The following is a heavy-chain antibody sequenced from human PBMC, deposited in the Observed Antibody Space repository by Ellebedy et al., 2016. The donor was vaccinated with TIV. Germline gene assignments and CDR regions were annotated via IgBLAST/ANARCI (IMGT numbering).Heavy chain of an antibody. CDR2: IYYSGST. J-gene: IGHJ4*02. CDR3: TRLADHGYAPH. CDR1: GGSISNYY. Sequence: MPSETLSLTCTVSGGSISNYYWSWIRQPPGKGLEWIGYIYYSGSTKYNPSLKSRLTISVATPKNQFSLNLRSVTAADTAVYYCTRLADHGYAPHWGQGILVTVSS. D-gene: IGHD5-18*01. V-gene: IGHV4-59*08.